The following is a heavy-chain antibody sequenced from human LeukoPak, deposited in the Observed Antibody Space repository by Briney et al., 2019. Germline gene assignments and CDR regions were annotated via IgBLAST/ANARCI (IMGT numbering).Heavy chain of an antibody. J-gene: IGHJ4*02. CDR1: GFTFSSYS. D-gene: IGHD6-19*01. Sequence: GGSLRLSCAASGFTFSSYSMNWVRQAPGKGLEWVSSISSSSSYIYYADSVKGRFTISRDNAKNSLYLQMNSLRAEDTAVYYCARLGGIAEAHLDYWGQGTLVTVSS. CDR2: ISSSSSYI. CDR3: ARLGGIAEAHLDY. V-gene: IGHV3-21*01.